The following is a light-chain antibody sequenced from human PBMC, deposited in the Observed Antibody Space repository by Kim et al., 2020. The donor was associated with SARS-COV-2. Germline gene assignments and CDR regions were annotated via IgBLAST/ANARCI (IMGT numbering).Light chain of an antibody. CDR1: QDIGSY. J-gene: IGKJ1*01. CDR2: AAS. V-gene: IGKV1-9*01. Sequence: ASVGHRDTTACRSSQDIGSYLAWYQQRPGKAPELLIYAASALQRGVPSRFSGSGSGTDFTLTISSLPPEDFATYYCQQLNSYPRTFGQGTKVDIK. CDR3: QQLNSYPRT.